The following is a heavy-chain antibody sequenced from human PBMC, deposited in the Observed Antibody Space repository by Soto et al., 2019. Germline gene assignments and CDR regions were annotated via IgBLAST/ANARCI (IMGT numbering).Heavy chain of an antibody. Sequence: EVQLVESGGGLVKPGGSLRLSCAASGFTFSSYSMNWVRQAPGKGLEWVSSISSSSSYIYYADSVKGRFTISRDNAKNSLYLQMNSLRAEDTAVYYCARDSASYHSVGLGTDYWGQGTLVTVSS. V-gene: IGHV3-21*01. CDR3: ARDSASYHSVGLGTDY. CDR2: ISSSSSYI. J-gene: IGHJ4*02. CDR1: GFTFSSYS. D-gene: IGHD3-10*01.